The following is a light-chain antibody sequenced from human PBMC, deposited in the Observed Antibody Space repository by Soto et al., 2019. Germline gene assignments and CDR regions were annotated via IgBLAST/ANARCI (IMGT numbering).Light chain of an antibody. J-gene: IGLJ1*01. CDR2: DVS. Sequence: QSVLTQPASVSGSPGQSITISCTGTNSDVGGYNYVSWYQQHPGKAPKLLIYDVSSRPSGLSNRFSGSKSGNTASLIISGLQAEDEADYHCAAWDDSLNGYVFGTGTKVTVL. V-gene: IGLV2-14*03. CDR1: NSDVGGYNY. CDR3: AAWDDSLNGYV.